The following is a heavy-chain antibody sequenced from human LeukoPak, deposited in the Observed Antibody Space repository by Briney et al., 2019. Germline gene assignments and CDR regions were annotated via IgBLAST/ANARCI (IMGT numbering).Heavy chain of an antibody. CDR2: KSYDGSNK. J-gene: IGHJ4*02. Sequence: PGGSLRLSCAASGFTFSSYAMHWVRQAPGKGLEWVAVKSYDGSNKYYADSVKGRFTISRDNSKNTLYLQMNSLRAEDTAVYYCARDASIYDFWSGYSDYWGQGTLVTVSS. V-gene: IGHV3-30-3*01. D-gene: IGHD3-3*01. CDR3: ARDASIYDFWSGYSDY. CDR1: GFTFSSYA.